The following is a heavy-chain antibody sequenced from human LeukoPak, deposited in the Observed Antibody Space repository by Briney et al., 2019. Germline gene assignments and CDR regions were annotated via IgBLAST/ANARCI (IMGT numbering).Heavy chain of an antibody. CDR1: GYSFTSYW. CDR3: ARLGYCRDGYCYSVDC. Sequence: GESLKISCKGSGYSFTSYWIGWVLQMPGKGLEWMVIIYPGDSDTRYSPSFQGQVTISADKSISTAYLQWSSLKASDTAMYYCARLGYCRDGYCYSVDCWRQGTLVTVSS. V-gene: IGHV5-51*01. CDR2: IYPGDSDT. D-gene: IGHD2-15*01. J-gene: IGHJ4*02.